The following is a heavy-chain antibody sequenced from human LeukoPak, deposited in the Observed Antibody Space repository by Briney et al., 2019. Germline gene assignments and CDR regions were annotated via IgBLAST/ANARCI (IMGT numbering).Heavy chain of an antibody. CDR1: GFTFSSYA. D-gene: IGHD2-2*01. V-gene: IGHV3-23*01. CDR3: ARVYRGEVVPAAGRYYYYMDV. CDR2: ISGSGGST. J-gene: IGHJ6*03. Sequence: GGSLRLSCAASGFTFSSYAIIWVRQAPGKGLEWVSAISGSGGSTHYADSVKGRFTISRDNSKNTLYLQMNSLRAEDTAVYYCARVYRGEVVPAAGRYYYYMDVWGKGTTVTVSS.